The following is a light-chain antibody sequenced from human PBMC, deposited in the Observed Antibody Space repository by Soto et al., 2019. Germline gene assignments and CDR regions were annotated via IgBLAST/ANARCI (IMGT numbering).Light chain of an antibody. CDR1: QSMSIIF. CDR3: QQYASSPWT. CDR2: GAS. V-gene: IGKV3-20*01. Sequence: EIVLTQSPGTLSLSPGERATLSCRASQSMSIIFLAWYQQKPRQAPRLVFYGASGRATGIPDRFSGSGSGTDFTLTISRLEPEDFAVYYCQQYASSPWTFGQGTKVDIK. J-gene: IGKJ1*01.